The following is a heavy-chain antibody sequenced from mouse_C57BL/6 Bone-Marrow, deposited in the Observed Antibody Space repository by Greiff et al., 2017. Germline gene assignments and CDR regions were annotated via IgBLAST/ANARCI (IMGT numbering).Heavy chain of an antibody. J-gene: IGHJ2*01. CDR2: ISSGSSTI. D-gene: IGHD1-1*01. CDR3: ARRRYYGSSYDFDY. Sequence: EVMLVESGGGLVKPGGSLKLSCAASGFTFSDYGMHWVRQAPEKGLEWVAYISSGSSTIYYADTVKGRFTISRDNAKNTLFLQMTSLRSEDTAMYYCARRRYYGSSYDFDYWGQGTTRTVSS. V-gene: IGHV5-17*01. CDR1: GFTFSDYG.